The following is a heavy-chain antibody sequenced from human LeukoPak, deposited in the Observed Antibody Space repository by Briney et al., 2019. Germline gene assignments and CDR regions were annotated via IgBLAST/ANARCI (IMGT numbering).Heavy chain of an antibody. CDR3: ARYRVVHSSGYGGSNWFDP. CDR2: IYYSGST. J-gene: IGHJ5*02. Sequence: SQTLSLTCTVSGGSISSGDYYWSWIRQPPGKGLEWIGYIYYSGSTYYNPSLKSRVTISVDTSKNQFSLRLSSVTAADTAIYYCARYRVVHSSGYGGSNWFDPWGQGTLVTVSS. CDR1: GGSISSGDYY. D-gene: IGHD3-22*01. V-gene: IGHV4-30-4*08.